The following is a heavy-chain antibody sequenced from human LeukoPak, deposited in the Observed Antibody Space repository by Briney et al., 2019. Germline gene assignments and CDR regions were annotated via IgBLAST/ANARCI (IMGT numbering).Heavy chain of an antibody. CDR3: ARATMTTTVVTGYYYYYGMDV. CDR1: GGSFSGYY. D-gene: IGHD4-23*01. V-gene: IGHV4-34*01. J-gene: IGHJ6*02. CDR2: INHSGST. Sequence: PSETLSLTCAVYGGSFSGYYWSWIRQPPGKGLEWIGEINHSGSTNYNPPLKSRVTISVDTSKNQFSLKLSSVTAADTAVYYCARATMTTTVVTGYYYYYGMDVWGQGTTVTVSS.